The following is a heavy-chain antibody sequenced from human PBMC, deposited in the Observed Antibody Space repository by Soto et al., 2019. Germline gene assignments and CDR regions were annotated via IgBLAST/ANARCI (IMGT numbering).Heavy chain of an antibody. CDR3: AIGSVVVMGAATGGLIY. V-gene: IGHV1-69*06. D-gene: IGHD2-21*01. J-gene: IGHJ4*02. CDR1: GGTFSSHG. CDR2: IIPMSGTP. Sequence: QVQLVQSGAEVKKPGSSVKVSCKASGGTFSSHGITWVRQAPGQGLEWMGGIIPMSGTPKYAQRFQGRVSITADKSTTTAYMELSSLRSEDTAVYYCAIGSVVVMGAATGGLIYWGQGALVTVSS.